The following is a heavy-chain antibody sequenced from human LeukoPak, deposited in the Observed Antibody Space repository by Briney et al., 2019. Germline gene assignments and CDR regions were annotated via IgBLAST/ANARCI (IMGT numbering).Heavy chain of an antibody. CDR2: INTDGTST. D-gene: IGHD4-23*01. V-gene: IGHV3-74*01. CDR3: YGGNAEQ. CDR1: GFTFSSYW. J-gene: IGHJ1*01. Sequence: GGSLRLSCAASGFTFSSYWMHWVRQAPGKGLVWVSGINTDGTSTNYADSVKGRFTISRDNAKNTLYMQMKRLRAEDMAVYYCYGGNAEQWGQGTLVTVSS.